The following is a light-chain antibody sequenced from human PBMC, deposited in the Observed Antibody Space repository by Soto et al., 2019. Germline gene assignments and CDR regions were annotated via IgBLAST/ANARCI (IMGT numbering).Light chain of an antibody. J-gene: IGKJ4*01. Sequence: DIQMTQSPSSLSASVGDRVTITCQASQDISKFLNWYQLKPGKAPRLLIFDASSVETVVPSRFSGSGSGTHFTFTIDSLQAEDLATYYCQQYEDLPLTFGGGTTVEI. V-gene: IGKV1-33*01. CDR3: QQYEDLPLT. CDR2: DAS. CDR1: QDISKF.